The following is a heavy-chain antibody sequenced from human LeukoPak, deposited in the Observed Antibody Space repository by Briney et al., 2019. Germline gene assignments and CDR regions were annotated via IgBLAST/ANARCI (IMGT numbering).Heavy chain of an antibody. V-gene: IGHV5-51*01. Sequence: GESLKISCKGSGYSFTSYWIGWVRQMPGKGLEWMGIIYPGDSDTRYSPSFQGQVTISADKSISTACLQWSSLKASDTAMYYCARHERANGGYSYGYVSYYYYGMDVWGQGTTVTVSS. CDR1: GYSFTSYW. J-gene: IGHJ6*02. D-gene: IGHD5-18*01. CDR2: IYPGDSDT. CDR3: ARHERANGGYSYGYVSYYYYGMDV.